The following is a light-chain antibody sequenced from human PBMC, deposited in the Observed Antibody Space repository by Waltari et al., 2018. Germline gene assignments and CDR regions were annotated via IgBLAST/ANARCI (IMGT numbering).Light chain of an antibody. CDR1: TSNVGNNH. Sequence: QSVLTPAPSVSGTLGQSVAISCSGATSNVGNNHVYWYQHLPGTAPKLLIYRNSQRPSGVPDRFSASKSDTSASLTISGLRSEDEADYYCITWDDSLGGYYVFGTGTTVTVL. V-gene: IGLV1-47*01. CDR3: ITWDDSLGGYYV. CDR2: RNS. J-gene: IGLJ1*01.